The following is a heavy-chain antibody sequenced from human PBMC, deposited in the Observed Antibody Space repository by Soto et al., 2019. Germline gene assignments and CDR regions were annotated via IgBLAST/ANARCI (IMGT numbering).Heavy chain of an antibody. CDR3: GRDQLFFIIEVVMRGGVGAFDI. Sequence: ALRRSYAAPGFTYSSYAMQSFHQAQGKGLEWVAVISYDGSNKYYADSVKGRFTISRDNSKNTLYLQMNSLRAEDTAVYYCGRDQLFFIIEVVMRGGVGAFDIWGQGTMVTVSS. V-gene: IGHV3-30-3*01. CDR2: ISYDGSNK. CDR1: GFTYSSYA. J-gene: IGHJ3*02. D-gene: IGHD3-22*01.